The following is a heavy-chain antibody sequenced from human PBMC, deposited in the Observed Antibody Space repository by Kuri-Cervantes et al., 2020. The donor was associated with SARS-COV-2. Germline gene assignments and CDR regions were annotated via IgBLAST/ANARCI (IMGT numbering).Heavy chain of an antibody. CDR2: VNHRGST. CDR1: GESFSGYY. Sequence: GSLRLSCAFYGESFSGYYWNWIRQSPGKGLEWIGGVNHRGSTNYNPSLKSRVTISVDTSKNQFSLKLSSVTAADTAVYYCARVPEGGYSFQHWGQGTLVTVSS. CDR3: ARVPEGGYSFQH. J-gene: IGHJ1*01. V-gene: IGHV4-34*01. D-gene: IGHD6-13*01.